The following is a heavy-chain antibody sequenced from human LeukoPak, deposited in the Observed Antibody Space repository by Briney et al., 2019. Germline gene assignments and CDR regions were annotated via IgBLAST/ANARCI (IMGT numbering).Heavy chain of an antibody. J-gene: IGHJ6*03. D-gene: IGHD5-18*01. CDR1: GYTFTSYD. Sequence: ASVKVSCKASGYTFTSYDINWVRQATGQGLEWMGWMNPNSGNTGYAQKFQGRVTITRNTSISTPYMELSSLRSEDTAVYYCARGRGGTAMVDYYYYMDVWGKGTTVTVSS. V-gene: IGHV1-8*03. CDR3: ARGRGGTAMVDYYYYMDV. CDR2: MNPNSGNT.